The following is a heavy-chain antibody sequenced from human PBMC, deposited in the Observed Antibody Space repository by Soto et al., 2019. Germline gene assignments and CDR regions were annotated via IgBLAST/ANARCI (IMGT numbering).Heavy chain of an antibody. D-gene: IGHD3-16*01. J-gene: IGHJ4*02. Sequence: GGSLRLSCAASGFTFSDYGMHWVRQAPGKGLEWVAIIWYDGSNQYYADSVKGRFTISRDNSKNTLYLQMNSLRAEDRAVYYCVRGAYIRPYYFDYWGQGTPVTVSS. V-gene: IGHV3-33*01. CDR2: IWYDGSNQ. CDR3: VRGAYIRPYYFDY. CDR1: GFTFSDYG.